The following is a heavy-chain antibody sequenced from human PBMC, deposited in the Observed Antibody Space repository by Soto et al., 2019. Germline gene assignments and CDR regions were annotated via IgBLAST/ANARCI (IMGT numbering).Heavy chain of an antibody. J-gene: IGHJ6*02. D-gene: IGHD6-13*01. V-gene: IGHV4-4*07. CDR3: ARDMGPTSIAAAEGPYYYGMDV. CDR1: GGSISSYY. CDR2: IYTSGST. Sequence: SETLSLTCTVSGGSISSYYWSWIRQPAGKGLEWIGRIYTSGSTNYNPSLKSRATMSVDTSKNQFSLKLSSVTAADTAVYYCARDMGPTSIAAAEGPYYYGMDVWGQGTTVTVSS.